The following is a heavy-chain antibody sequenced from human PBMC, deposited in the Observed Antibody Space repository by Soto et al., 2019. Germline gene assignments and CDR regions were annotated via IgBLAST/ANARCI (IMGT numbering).Heavy chain of an antibody. CDR1: GGSMSSYY. V-gene: IGHV4-59*08. D-gene: IGHD2-21*02. CDR3: ARHLPYCGGDCYSLDY. Sequence: SSETLSLTCTVSGGSMSSYYWSWIRQPPGKGLEWIGYIYYSGSTNYNPSLKSRVTISVDTSKNQFSLNLSSVTAADTAVYYCARHLPYCGGDCYSLDYWGQGTLVTVSS. CDR2: IYYSGST. J-gene: IGHJ4*02.